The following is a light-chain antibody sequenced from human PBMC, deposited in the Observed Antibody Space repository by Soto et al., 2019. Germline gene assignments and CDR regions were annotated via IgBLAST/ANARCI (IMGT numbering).Light chain of an antibody. CDR2: DVS. J-gene: IGLJ2*01. CDR1: SSDVGGYNY. Sequence: QSVLTQPRSVSGSPGQSVTISCTGTSSDVGGYNYVSWYQQHPGKAPKLFIYDVSRRPSGVPDRFSGSKSGNTASLTISGLQAEDEADYYCSSYAGSYTLVFGGGTKLTVL. CDR3: SSYAGSYTLV. V-gene: IGLV2-11*01.